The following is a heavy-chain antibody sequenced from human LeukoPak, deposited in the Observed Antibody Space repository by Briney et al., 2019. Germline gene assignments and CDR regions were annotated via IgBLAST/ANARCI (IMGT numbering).Heavy chain of an antibody. J-gene: IGHJ3*02. CDR1: GFTFGDYA. CDR3: TRDGSGPDAFDI. Sequence: GGSLRLSCTASGFTFGDYAMSWVRQAPGKGLEWVGFIRSKAYGGTTEYAASVKGRFTISRDDSKSIAYLQMNSLKTEDTAVYYCTRDGSGPDAFDIWGQGTMVTVSS. V-gene: IGHV3-49*04. CDR2: IRSKAYGGTT. D-gene: IGHD6-19*01.